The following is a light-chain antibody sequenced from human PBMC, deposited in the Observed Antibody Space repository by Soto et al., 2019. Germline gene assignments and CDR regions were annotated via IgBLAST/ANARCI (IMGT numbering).Light chain of an antibody. Sequence: QPVLTQPPSASGPPGQSVTISCSGTSRDVGGYNFDSWYQYHPGKAPKLIIYEVTKRPSGVPDRFSGSKSGNTASLTVSGLQAEDEADYYCCSYAGGKFVFGTGTKVTVL. V-gene: IGLV2-8*01. CDR3: CSYAGGKFV. CDR1: SRDVGGYNF. J-gene: IGLJ1*01. CDR2: EVT.